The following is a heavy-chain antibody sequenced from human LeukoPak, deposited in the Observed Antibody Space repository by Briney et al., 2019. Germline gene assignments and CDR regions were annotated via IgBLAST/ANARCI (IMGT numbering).Heavy chain of an antibody. CDR3: ARGGYSSSWYYYYYMDV. J-gene: IGHJ6*03. CDR1: GGTFSSYA. CDR2: IIPIFGTA. Sequence: SVKVSCKASGGTFSSYAISWVRQAPGQGLEWMGGIIPIFGTANYAQKFQGRVTITTDESTSTAYMELSSLRSEDTAVYYCARGGYSSSWYYYYYMDVWGKGTTVTVFS. V-gene: IGHV1-69*05. D-gene: IGHD6-13*01.